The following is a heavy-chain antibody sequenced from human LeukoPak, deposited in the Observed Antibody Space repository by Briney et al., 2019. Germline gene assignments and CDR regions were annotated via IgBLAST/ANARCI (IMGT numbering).Heavy chain of an antibody. D-gene: IGHD4-11*01. CDR2: INPSGGST. CDR1: GYTFTSYY. Sequence: ASVKVSCKASGYTFTSYYMHWVRQAPGQGLEWMGIINPSGGSTSYAQKFQDRVTMTTDTSTGTVYMDLRSLRSDDTAVYYCARLNCRMTTCQDYNFDYWGQGTLVTVSS. V-gene: IGHV1-46*01. J-gene: IGHJ4*02. CDR3: ARLNCRMTTCQDYNFDY.